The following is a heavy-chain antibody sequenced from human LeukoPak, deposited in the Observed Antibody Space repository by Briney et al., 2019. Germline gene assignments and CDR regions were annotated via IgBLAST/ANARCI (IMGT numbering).Heavy chain of an antibody. J-gene: IGHJ2*01. D-gene: IGHD3-22*01. CDR2: IYYSGGT. CDR3: ARETYYYDSSGYWPSWYFDL. Sequence: PSETLSLTCTVSGGSISSYYWSWIRQPPGKGLEWIGYIYYSGGTNYNPSLKSRVTISVDTSKNQFSLKLSSVTAADTAVYYCARETYYYDSSGYWPSWYFDLWGRGTPVTVSS. V-gene: IGHV4-59*01. CDR1: GGSISSYY.